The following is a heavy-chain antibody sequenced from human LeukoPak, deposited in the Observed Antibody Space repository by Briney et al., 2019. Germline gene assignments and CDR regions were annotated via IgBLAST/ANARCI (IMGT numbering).Heavy chain of an antibody. V-gene: IGHV3-23*01. CDR2: ISGSGGST. CDR3: AKRSSGDDY. Sequence: GGSLRLSCAASGFTFSSYAMSWVRQAPGKGLEWVSAISGSGGSTYFAGSVKGRFTISRDNAKNTLYLQMNSLRAEDTAVYYCAKRSSGDDYWGEGTLVTVSS. D-gene: IGHD6-19*01. CDR1: GFTFSSYA. J-gene: IGHJ4*02.